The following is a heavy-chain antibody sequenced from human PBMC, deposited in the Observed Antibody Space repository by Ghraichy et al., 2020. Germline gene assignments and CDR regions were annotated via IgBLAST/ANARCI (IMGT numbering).Heavy chain of an antibody. CDR2: IYYSGTT. Sequence: SETLSLTCTVSGGSISGYYWTWVRQPPGKGLEWIGWIYYSGTTNYNPSLKSRVTISVDTSKSHFSLKLTSVTAADSAVYYCARRKSGYGGDYFDSWGQGTLVTVSS. D-gene: IGHD5-12*01. CDR3: ARRKSGYGGDYFDS. CDR1: GGSISGYY. V-gene: IGHV4-59*01. J-gene: IGHJ4*02.